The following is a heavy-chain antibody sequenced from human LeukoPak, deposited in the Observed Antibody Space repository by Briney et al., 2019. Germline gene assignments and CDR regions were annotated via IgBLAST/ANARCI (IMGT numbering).Heavy chain of an antibody. CDR1: GFTFSDYY. CDR3: ARQVTIFGVLTMDV. Sequence: PGGSLRLSCAASGFTFSDYYMSWIRQAPGKGLEWVSYISSSGSTIYYAGSVKGRFTISRDNAKNSLYLQMNSLRAEDTAVYYCARQVTIFGVLTMDVWGKGTTVTVSS. CDR2: ISSSGSTI. D-gene: IGHD3-3*01. J-gene: IGHJ6*03. V-gene: IGHV3-11*04.